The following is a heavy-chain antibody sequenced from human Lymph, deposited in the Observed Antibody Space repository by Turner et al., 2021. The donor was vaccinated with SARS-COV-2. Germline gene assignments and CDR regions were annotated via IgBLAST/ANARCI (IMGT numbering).Heavy chain of an antibody. V-gene: IGHV3-53*02. CDR3: ARDLGTYGMDV. J-gene: IGHJ6*02. CDR2: IYSDGTK. CDR1: GIIVSRNY. Sequence: EVQLVETGGRVLQPGGSLRLSCAPSGIIVSRNYMNWVRQAPGKGLGWVSVIYSDGTKYYANSVKGRFTISRDNSKNTLYLEMNSLRVEDTAVYYCARDLGTYGMDVWGQGTTVTVSS. D-gene: IGHD6-13*01.